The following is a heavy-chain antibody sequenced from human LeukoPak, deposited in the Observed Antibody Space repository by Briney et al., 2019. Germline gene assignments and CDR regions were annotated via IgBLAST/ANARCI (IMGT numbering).Heavy chain of an antibody. CDR1: GYTFTSYD. Sequence: GASVKVSCKASGYTFTSYDINWVRQATGQGLEWMGWMNPNSGNTGYAQKFQGRVTITRKTSISTAYMELSSLRSEDTAVYYCARGEIIYGYSSDFDYWGQGTLVTVSS. V-gene: IGHV1-8*03. D-gene: IGHD6-13*01. CDR3: ARGEIIYGYSSDFDY. J-gene: IGHJ4*02. CDR2: MNPNSGNT.